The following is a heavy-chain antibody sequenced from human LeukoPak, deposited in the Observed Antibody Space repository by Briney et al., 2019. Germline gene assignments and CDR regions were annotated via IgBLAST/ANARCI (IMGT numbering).Heavy chain of an antibody. CDR1: GGSISSSSYY. Sequence: PSETLSLTCTVSGGSISSSSYYWGWIRQPPGKGLEWIGTIYYSGSTYYNPSLKSRVTISVDTSKNQFSLKLSSVTAADTAVYYCARDQTFFDFWGQGTLVTVPS. CDR3: ARDQTFFDF. J-gene: IGHJ4*02. V-gene: IGHV4-39*02. CDR2: IYYSGST.